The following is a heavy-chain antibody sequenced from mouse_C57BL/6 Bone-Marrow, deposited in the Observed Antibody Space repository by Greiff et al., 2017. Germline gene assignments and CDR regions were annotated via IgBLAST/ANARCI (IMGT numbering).Heavy chain of an antibody. Sequence: QVQLQQPGAELVRPGSSVKLSCKASGYTFTSYWMHWVKQRPIQGLEWIGNIDPSDSATHYNQKFKDKATLSVDKSSSTAYMQLSSLTSEDSAVYYCARNGYYDWYFDVWGTGTTVTVSS. CDR1: GYTFTSYW. CDR2: IDPSDSAT. V-gene: IGHV1-52*01. CDR3: ARNGYYDWYFDV. J-gene: IGHJ1*03. D-gene: IGHD2-3*01.